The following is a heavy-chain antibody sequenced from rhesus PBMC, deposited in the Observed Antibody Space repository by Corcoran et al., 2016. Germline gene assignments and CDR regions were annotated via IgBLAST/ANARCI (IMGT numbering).Heavy chain of an antibody. CDR3: AILSPSTYCTSTTCYGRVMDY. V-gene: IGHV4-80*01. D-gene: IGHD2-2*01. Sequence: QVHLQDSGPGWGNPSGPLPPPGTVLGPPFVLSGWNGFVHPPVRARVWFGAINGNSGSTNYNPSLKSRVTISRDTSKNQFSLKLSSVTAADTAVYYCAILSPSTYCTSTTCYGRVMDYWGQGVLVTVSS. CDR1: GPPFVLSG. CDR2: INGNSGST. J-gene: IGHJ4*01.